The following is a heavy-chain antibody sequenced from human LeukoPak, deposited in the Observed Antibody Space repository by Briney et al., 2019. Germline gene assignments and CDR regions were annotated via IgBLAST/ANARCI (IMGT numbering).Heavy chain of an antibody. CDR3: ARVIGDYDRRGLKNPYYFDY. CDR1: DGSIRNYF. CDR2: IYYSGST. Sequence: PSETLSLTCSGSDGSIRNYFWSWIRQTPGTGLEWIGYIYYSGSTNYNPSLKSRVTISVDTSKNQFSLRLSSVTAADTAVYYCARVIGDYDRRGLKNPYYFDYWGQGTLVTVSS. D-gene: IGHD3-22*01. J-gene: IGHJ4*02. V-gene: IGHV4-59*01.